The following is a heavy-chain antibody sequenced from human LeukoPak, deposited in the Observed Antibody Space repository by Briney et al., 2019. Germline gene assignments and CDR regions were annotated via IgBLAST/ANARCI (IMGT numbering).Heavy chain of an antibody. V-gene: IGHV1-18*04. Sequence: GASVKVSCKASGYTFTGYYMHWVRQAPGQGLEWMGWINSYNGNTNYAQKLQGRVTMTTDTSTSTAYMELSSLRYEDTAVYYCARVTVAGRPSDYWGQGTLVTVSS. CDR3: ARVTVAGRPSDY. CDR1: GYTFTGYY. CDR2: INSYNGNT. J-gene: IGHJ4*02. D-gene: IGHD6-19*01.